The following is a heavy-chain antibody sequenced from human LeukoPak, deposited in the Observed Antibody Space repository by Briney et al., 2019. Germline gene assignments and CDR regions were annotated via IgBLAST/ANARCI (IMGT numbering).Heavy chain of an antibody. D-gene: IGHD1/OR15-1a*01. CDR2: ISAYNGNT. CDR1: GYTFTSYY. J-gene: IGHJ4*02. Sequence: GASVKVSCKASGYTFTSYYMHWVRQAPGQGLEWMGWISAYNGNTNYAQKLQGRVTMTTDTSTSTAYMELRSLRSDDTAVYYCARVWSKAIDYWGQGTLVTVSS. V-gene: IGHV1-18*04. CDR3: ARVWSKAIDY.